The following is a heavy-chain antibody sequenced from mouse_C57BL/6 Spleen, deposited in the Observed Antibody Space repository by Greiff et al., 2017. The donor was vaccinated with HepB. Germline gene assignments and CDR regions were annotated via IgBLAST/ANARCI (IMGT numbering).Heavy chain of an antibody. CDR3: ARRMGYDYNWYFDV. CDR1: GYTFTNYW. J-gene: IGHJ1*03. V-gene: IGHV1-63*01. Sequence: LVESGAELVRPGTSVKMSCKASGYTFTNYWIGWAKQRPGHGLEWIGDIYPGGGYTNYNEKFKGKATLTADKSSSTAYMQFSSLTSEDSAIYYCARRMGYDYNWYFDVWGTGTTVTVSS. D-gene: IGHD2-4*01. CDR2: IYPGGGYT.